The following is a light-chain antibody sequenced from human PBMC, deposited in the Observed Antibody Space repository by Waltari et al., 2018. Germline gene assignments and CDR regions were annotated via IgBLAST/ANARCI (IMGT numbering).Light chain of an antibody. Sequence: QSALTQPASVSGSPGQSITISCTGTSSDVGSYNLVSWYQQHPGKAPKLMVYEVSKRPSGVSNRFSGSKSGNTASLTISGLQAEDEADYYCCSYAGSSTLYGFGTGTKVTVL. V-gene: IGLV2-23*02. CDR1: SSDVGSYNL. CDR2: EVS. J-gene: IGLJ1*01. CDR3: CSYAGSSTLYG.